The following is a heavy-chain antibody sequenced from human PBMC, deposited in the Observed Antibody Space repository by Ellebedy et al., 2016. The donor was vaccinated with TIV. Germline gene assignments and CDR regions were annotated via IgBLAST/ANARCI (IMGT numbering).Heavy chain of an antibody. Sequence: PGGSLRLSCAASGFTFSSYAMSWVRQAPGKGLEWVSGTSGSGGNTYYADSVKGRFTISRDNSKNTLYLQMNSLRAEDTAVHYCAKGRRMVYSTGGLDYWGQGTLVTVSS. CDR2: TSGSGGNT. V-gene: IGHV3-23*01. D-gene: IGHD2-8*01. CDR3: AKGRRMVYSTGGLDY. CDR1: GFTFSSYA. J-gene: IGHJ4*02.